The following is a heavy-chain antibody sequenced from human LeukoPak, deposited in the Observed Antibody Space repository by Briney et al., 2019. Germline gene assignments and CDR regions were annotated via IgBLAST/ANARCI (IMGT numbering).Heavy chain of an antibody. V-gene: IGHV1-24*01. CDR2: FDPEDGET. CDR3: ATPIGGWEWT. CDR1: GYTLTELS. D-gene: IGHD1-26*01. Sequence: RASVKVSCRVSGYTLTELSMHWVRQAPGKGLEWMGGFDPEDGETIYAQKFQGRVTMTEDTSTDTAYMELSSLRSEDTAVYYCATPIGGWEWTWGQGTLVTVSS. J-gene: IGHJ5*02.